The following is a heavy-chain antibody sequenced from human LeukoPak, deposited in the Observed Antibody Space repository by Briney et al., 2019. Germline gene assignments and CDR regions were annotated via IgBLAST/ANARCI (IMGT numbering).Heavy chain of an antibody. J-gene: IGHJ4*02. V-gene: IGHV4-39*01. CDR2: IYYSGST. CDR1: GGSISSSSYY. D-gene: IGHD6-19*01. CDR3: ARLDNQAVGIAVAGIDY. Sequence: PSETLSLTCTVSGGSISSSSYYWGWVGQPPGKGLEWIGSIYYSGSTYYNPSLKSRVAISVDTSKNQFSLKLSSVTAADTAVYYCARLDNQAVGIAVAGIDYWGQGTLVTVSS.